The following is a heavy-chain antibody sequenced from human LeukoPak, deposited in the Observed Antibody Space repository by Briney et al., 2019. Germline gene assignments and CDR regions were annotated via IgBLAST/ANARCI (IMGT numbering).Heavy chain of an antibody. Sequence: GGSLRLSCAASGFTFSSYSMNWVRQAPGKGLEWVATMTSSSTIYYADSVKGRFTISRDNAKNSLFLQMNSLRDEDTAVYSCAKDPPSTVTGDYFDYWGQGTLVTVSS. CDR1: GFTFSSYS. CDR3: AKDPPSTVTGDYFDY. V-gene: IGHV3-69-1*01. D-gene: IGHD4-17*01. J-gene: IGHJ4*02. CDR2: MTSSSTI.